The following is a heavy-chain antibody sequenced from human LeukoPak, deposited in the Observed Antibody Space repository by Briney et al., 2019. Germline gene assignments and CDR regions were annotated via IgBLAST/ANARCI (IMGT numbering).Heavy chain of an antibody. V-gene: IGHV3-11*01. Sequence: GGSLRLSCAASGFTFSDYYMSWIRQAPGKGLEWVSYISSSGSTIYYADSVKGRFTISRDNAKNSLYLQMNSLRAEDTAVYYCARAPVRGVMYYYYYMDVWGKGTTVTVSS. CDR2: ISSSGSTI. J-gene: IGHJ6*03. D-gene: IGHD3-10*01. CDR3: ARAPVRGVMYYYYYMDV. CDR1: GFTFSDYY.